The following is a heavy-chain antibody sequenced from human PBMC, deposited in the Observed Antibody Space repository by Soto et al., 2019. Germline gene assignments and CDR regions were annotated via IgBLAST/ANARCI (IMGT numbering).Heavy chain of an antibody. D-gene: IGHD2-2*01. CDR3: ARRFSDVVVPAPHFDY. CDR2: IYYSGST. V-gene: IGHV4-31*03. J-gene: IGHJ4*02. CDR1: GGSITSDIYY. Sequence: SETLSLTCTVSGGSITSDIYYWSWIRQHPGKGLEWIGYIYYSGSTYYNPSLKSRVTISVDTSKNQFSLKLSSVTAADTAVYYCARRFSDVVVPAPHFDYWGQGTLVTVSS.